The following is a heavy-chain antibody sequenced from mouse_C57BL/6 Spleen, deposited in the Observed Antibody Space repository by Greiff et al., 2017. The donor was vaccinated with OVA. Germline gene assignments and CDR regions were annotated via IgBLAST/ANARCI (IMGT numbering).Heavy chain of an antibody. D-gene: IGHD2-3*01. CDR2: INPNNGGT. J-gene: IGHJ4*01. CDR3: ARSLYDGYDFYYAMDY. CDR1: GYTFTDYN. V-gene: IGHV1-22*01. Sequence: EVKLLESGPELVKPGASVKMSCKASGYTFTDYNMHWVKQSHGKSLEWIGYINPNNGGTSYNQKFKGKATLTVNKSSSTAYMELRSLTSEDSAVYYCARSLYDGYDFYYAMDYWGQGTSVTVSS.